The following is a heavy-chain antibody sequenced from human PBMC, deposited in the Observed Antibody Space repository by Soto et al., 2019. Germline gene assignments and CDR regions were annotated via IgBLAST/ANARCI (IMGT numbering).Heavy chain of an antibody. Sequence: SETLSLTCAVYGGSFSGYYWSWIRQPPGKGLEWIGEINHSGSTNYNPSLKSRVTISVDTSKNQFSLKLSSVTAADTAVYYCARGLRVATIYYYYYGMDVWGQGTTVTVSS. J-gene: IGHJ6*02. CDR1: GGSFSGYY. V-gene: IGHV4-34*01. D-gene: IGHD5-12*01. CDR3: ARGLRVATIYYYYYGMDV. CDR2: INHSGST.